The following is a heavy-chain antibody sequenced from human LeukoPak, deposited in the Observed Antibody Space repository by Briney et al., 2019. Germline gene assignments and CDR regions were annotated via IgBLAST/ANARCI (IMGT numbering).Heavy chain of an antibody. Sequence: PSETLSLTCAVYGGSFSGYYWSWIRQPPGKGLEWIGYIYYSGSTNYNPSLKSRVTISVDTSKNQFSLKLSSVTAADTAVYYCARSEGGWLQQYYFDYWGQGTLVTVSS. J-gene: IGHJ4*02. V-gene: IGHV4-59*01. CDR3: ARSEGGWLQQYYFDY. CDR1: GGSFSGYY. D-gene: IGHD5-24*01. CDR2: IYYSGST.